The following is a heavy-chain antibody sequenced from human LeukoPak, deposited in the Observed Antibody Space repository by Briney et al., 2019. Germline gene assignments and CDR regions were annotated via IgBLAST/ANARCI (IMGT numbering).Heavy chain of an antibody. CDR1: GYTFTGYY. CDR2: INPNSGGT. CDR3: ARAHDVDWNDMSPYFDY. Sequence: GESLKISCKGSGYTFTGYYMHWVRQAPGQGLEWMGWINPNSGGTNYAQKFQGRVTMTRDTSISTAYMELSRLRSDDTAVYYCARAHDVDWNDMSPYFDYWGQGTLVTVSS. V-gene: IGHV1-2*02. D-gene: IGHD1-1*01. J-gene: IGHJ4*02.